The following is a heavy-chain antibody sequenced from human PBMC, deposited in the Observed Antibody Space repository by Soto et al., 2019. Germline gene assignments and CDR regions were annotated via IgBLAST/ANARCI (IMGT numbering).Heavy chain of an antibody. V-gene: IGHV3-74*03. CDR3: VRDDVGVGIDY. CDR1: GFTFSSYW. D-gene: IGHD1-26*01. CDR2: IDSDGNST. J-gene: IGHJ4*02. Sequence: EVQLVESGGGLVQPGGSLRLSCAASGFTFSSYWMHWVRQVPLKGLVWVSHIDSDGNSTTYADSVKGRFTISSDNAKNTVYLQMNSLRAEDTAVYYCVRDDVGVGIDYWGLGTLVTVSS.